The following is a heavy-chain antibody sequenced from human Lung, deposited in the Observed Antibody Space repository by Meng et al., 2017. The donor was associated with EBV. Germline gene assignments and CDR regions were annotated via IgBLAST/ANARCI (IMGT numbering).Heavy chain of an antibody. Sequence: QVQLVQSGSELXXXXXSXKVXXXGSGYTFINYAINWVRQAPGQGLEWMGWINTHTGNPTYGQGLTGRFVLSSDTSVSTANLQISSLKAEDTAVYYCARGGPYPDSSGFHWYFDPWGRGTLVTVSS. CDR2: INTHTGNP. J-gene: IGHJ2*01. CDR1: GYTFINYA. D-gene: IGHD3-22*01. V-gene: IGHV7-4-1*02. CDR3: ARGGPYPDSSGFHWYFDP.